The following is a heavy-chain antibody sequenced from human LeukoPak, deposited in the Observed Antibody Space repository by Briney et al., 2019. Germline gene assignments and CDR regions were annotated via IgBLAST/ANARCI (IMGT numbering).Heavy chain of an antibody. V-gene: IGHV3-23*01. D-gene: IGHD2-8*01. CDR2: ISGSGGST. Sequence: GGSLRLSCAASGFTFSSYAMSWVRQAPGKGLEWVSGISGSGGSTYYADSVKGRFTISRDNSKNTLYLQMNSLRADDTAAYYCAKDFGDCTNGVCYGTPFDYWGQGTLVTVSS. CDR1: GFTFSSYA. CDR3: AKDFGDCTNGVCYGTPFDY. J-gene: IGHJ4*02.